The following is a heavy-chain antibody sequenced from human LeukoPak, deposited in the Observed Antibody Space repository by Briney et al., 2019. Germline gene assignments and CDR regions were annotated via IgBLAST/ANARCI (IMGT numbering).Heavy chain of an antibody. J-gene: IGHJ4*02. CDR3: AKSRYYYDSSAYGDY. V-gene: IGHV3-30-3*01. CDR2: ISDDETYK. D-gene: IGHD3-22*01. CDR1: GFTLNRYS. Sequence: GGSLRLSCAASGFTLNRYSMHWVRQAPGKGLEWVTAISDDETYKFYADSVKGRFTISRDNPKNTLYLQMNSLRAEDTAVYFCAKSRYYYDSSAYGDYWGQGTLVTVSS.